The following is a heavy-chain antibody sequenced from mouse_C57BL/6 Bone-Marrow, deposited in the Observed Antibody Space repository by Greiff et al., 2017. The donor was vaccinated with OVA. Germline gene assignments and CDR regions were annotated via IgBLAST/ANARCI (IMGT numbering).Heavy chain of an antibody. CDR1: GYTFTSYG. D-gene: IGHD4-1*01. V-gene: IGHV1-81*01. CDR3: ARGGRTGYFDY. CDR2: IYPRSGNT. Sequence: QVQLQQSGAELARPGASVKLSCKASGYTFTSYGISWVKQSTGQGLEWIGEIYPRSGNTYYNEKFKGKATLTADKSSSTAYMELRSLTSEDSAVYFCARGGRTGYFDYWGQGTTLTVSS. J-gene: IGHJ2*01.